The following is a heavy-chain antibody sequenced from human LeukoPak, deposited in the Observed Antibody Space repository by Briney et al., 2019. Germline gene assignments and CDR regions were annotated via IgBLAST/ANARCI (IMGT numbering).Heavy chain of an antibody. J-gene: IGHJ4*02. CDR2: IYSGGST. Sequence: GGSLRLSCAASGFTFSSYAMSWVRQAPGKGLEWVSAIYSGGSTYSADSVKGRFTISRDNSKNTLYLQMNTLRVEDTAVYYCAKAQYSGSYANDFWGQGTLVTVSS. CDR3: AKAQYSGSYANDF. V-gene: IGHV3-66*01. CDR1: GFTFSSYA. D-gene: IGHD1-26*01.